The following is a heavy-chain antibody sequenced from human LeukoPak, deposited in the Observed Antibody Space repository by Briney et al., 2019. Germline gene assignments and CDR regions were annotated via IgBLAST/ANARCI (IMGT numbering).Heavy chain of an antibody. Sequence: SVKVSCKASGGTFSSYAISWVRQAPGQGLEWMGGIIPIFGTANYAQKFQGGVTITADESTSTAYMELSSLRSEDTAVYYCARDRAEYSSSSAYFDYWGQGTLVTVSS. CDR2: IIPIFGTA. CDR3: ARDRAEYSSSSAYFDY. V-gene: IGHV1-69*13. CDR1: GGTFSSYA. J-gene: IGHJ4*02. D-gene: IGHD6-6*01.